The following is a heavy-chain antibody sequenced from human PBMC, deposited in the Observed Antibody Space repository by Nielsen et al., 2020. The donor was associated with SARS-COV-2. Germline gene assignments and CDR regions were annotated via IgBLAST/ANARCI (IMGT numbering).Heavy chain of an antibody. V-gene: IGHV4-59*01. CDR2: IYYSGST. CDR3: ASTFTGAAAGTWWFDP. Sequence: SETLSLTCAASGFTFSSYAMHWIRQPPGKGLEWIGSIYYSGSTNYNPSLKSRVTISVDTSKNQFSLKLSSVTAADTAVYYCASTFTGAAAGTWWFDPWGQGTLVTVSS. CDR1: GFTFSSYA. D-gene: IGHD6-13*01. J-gene: IGHJ5*02.